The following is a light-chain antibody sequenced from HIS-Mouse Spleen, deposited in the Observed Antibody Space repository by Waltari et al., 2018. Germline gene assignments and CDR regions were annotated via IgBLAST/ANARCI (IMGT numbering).Light chain of an antibody. Sequence: AIWMTQSPSLLSASTGDRVTISCRMSQGISSYLAWYQQKPGKAPKLLIYKASSLESGVPSRFSGSGSGTEFTLTISSLQPDDFATYYCQQYNSYWTFGQGTKVEIK. J-gene: IGKJ1*01. CDR1: QGISSY. CDR3: QQYNSYWT. CDR2: KAS. V-gene: IGKV1D-8*02.